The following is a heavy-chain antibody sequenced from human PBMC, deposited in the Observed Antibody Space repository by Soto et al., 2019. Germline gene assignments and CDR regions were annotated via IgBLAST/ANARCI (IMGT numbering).Heavy chain of an antibody. V-gene: IGHV3-23*01. J-gene: IGHJ3*02. CDR1: GISISSYA. CDR3: AKGPIVVGAFEI. D-gene: IGHD2-21*01. Sequence: EVQLLESGGGLEQPGGSLRLSCAASGISISSYAMSWVRQAPGKGLEWVSAISGSGGSTYYADSVKGRFTISRDNSKNTLYLQMNSLRAEDTAVYYCAKGPIVVGAFEIWGQGTIVTVSS. CDR2: ISGSGGST.